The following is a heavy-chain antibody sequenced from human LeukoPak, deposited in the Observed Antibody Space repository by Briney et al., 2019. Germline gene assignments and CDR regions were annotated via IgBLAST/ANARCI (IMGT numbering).Heavy chain of an antibody. CDR2: ISGSGGST. Sequence: GGSLRLSCAASGFTFSSYAMSWVRPAPGKGLEWVSAISGSGGSTYYADSVKGRFTISRDNSKNTLYLQMNSLRAEDTAVYYCAKDLLLWFGAAFDYWGQGTLVTVSS. V-gene: IGHV3-23*01. CDR3: AKDLLLWFGAAFDY. D-gene: IGHD3-10*01. CDR1: GFTFSSYA. J-gene: IGHJ4*02.